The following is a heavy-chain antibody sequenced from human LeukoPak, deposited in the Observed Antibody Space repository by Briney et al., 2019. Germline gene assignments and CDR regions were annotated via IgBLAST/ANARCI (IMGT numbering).Heavy chain of an antibody. Sequence: PGGSLRLSCAASGFTFSSYGMHWVRQAPGKGLEWVANINQDGSERNYVDSVKGRFTISRDNAKNSLYLQMNSLRVEDTAVYYCGQDYWGQGTLVAVSP. J-gene: IGHJ4*02. CDR2: INQDGSER. V-gene: IGHV3-7*01. CDR1: GFTFSSYG. CDR3: GQDY.